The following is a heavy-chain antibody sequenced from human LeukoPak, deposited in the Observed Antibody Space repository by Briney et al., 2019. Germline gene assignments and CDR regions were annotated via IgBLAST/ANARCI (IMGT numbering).Heavy chain of an antibody. CDR3: AKDRGNWNFQFDY. CDR1: GFTFSSYA. D-gene: IGHD1-7*01. V-gene: IGHV3-23*01. J-gene: IGHJ4*02. Sequence: GGSLRLSCVVSGFTFSSYAMSWVRQAPGKGLEWVSAISGSGGSTYYADSVKGRFTISRDNSKNTLYLQMNSLRAEDTAVYYCAKDRGNWNFQFDYWGQGTLVTVSS. CDR2: ISGSGGST.